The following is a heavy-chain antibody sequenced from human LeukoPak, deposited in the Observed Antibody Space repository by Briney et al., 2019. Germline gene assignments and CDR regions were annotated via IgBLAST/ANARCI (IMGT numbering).Heavy chain of an antibody. J-gene: IGHJ4*02. Sequence: PSETLSLTCTVSGGSISSGSYYWSWIRQPAGKGLEWIGRIYTSGSTNYNPSLKSRVTMSVDTSKNQFSLKLSSVTAADTAVYYCARTLTKRSGFYYFDYWGQGTLVTVSS. CDR1: GGSISSGSYY. CDR2: IYTSGST. CDR3: ARTLTKRSGFYYFDY. V-gene: IGHV4-61*02. D-gene: IGHD3-3*01.